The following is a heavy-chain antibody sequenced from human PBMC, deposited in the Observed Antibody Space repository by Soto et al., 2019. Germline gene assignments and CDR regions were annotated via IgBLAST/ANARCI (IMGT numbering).Heavy chain of an antibody. CDR1: GYTFTNYA. Sequence: ASVKVSCKASGYTFTNYAIHWVRQAPGQRFEWMGWINAGNGNTKYSQKFQGRVTITRDTSASTAYMELSSLRSEDTAVYYCASSRLLKPPGYYYGMDVWGQGTTVTSP. CDR3: ASSRLLKPPGYYYGMDV. CDR2: INAGNGNT. V-gene: IGHV1-3*01. J-gene: IGHJ6*02. D-gene: IGHD3-22*01.